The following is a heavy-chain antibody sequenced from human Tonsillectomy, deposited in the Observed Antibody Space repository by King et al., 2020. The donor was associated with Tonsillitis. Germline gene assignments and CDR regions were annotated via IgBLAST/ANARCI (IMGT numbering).Heavy chain of an antibody. V-gene: IGHV3-21*01. CDR1: GFTFSSHS. D-gene: IGHD1-26*01. J-gene: IGHJ3*02. CDR3: ATGRVGAFDI. Sequence: VQLVESGGGLVKPGGSLRLSCAASGFTFSSHSMNWVRQAPGKGLEWVSSISSSSSYIYYADSVKGRFTISRDNAKNSLYLQMNSLRAEDTAVYYCATGRVGAFDIWGQGTMVTVSS. CDR2: ISSSSSYI.